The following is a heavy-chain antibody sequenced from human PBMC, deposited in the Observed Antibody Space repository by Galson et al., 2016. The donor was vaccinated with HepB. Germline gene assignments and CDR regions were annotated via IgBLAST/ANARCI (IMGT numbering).Heavy chain of an antibody. J-gene: IGHJ4*02. Sequence: SLRLSCAASGFTFNIYGMHWVRQAPGRGLEWVALIWFDGSKTFYSDSVKGRFTISRDNSRNTLYLQMNSLRAEDTAVYYCARRGGGPLGYWGQGTLVTVSS. D-gene: IGHD3-16*01. V-gene: IGHV3-33*01. CDR2: IWFDGSKT. CDR3: ARRGGGPLGY. CDR1: GFTFNIYG.